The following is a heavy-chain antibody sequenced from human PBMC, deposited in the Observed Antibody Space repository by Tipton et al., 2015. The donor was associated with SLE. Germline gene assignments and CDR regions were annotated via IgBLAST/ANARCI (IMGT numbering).Heavy chain of an antibody. CDR3: ARDADYDILTGYSLDAFDI. CDR2: IYYSGST. V-gene: IGHV4-31*03. J-gene: IGHJ3*02. Sequence: TLSLTCTVSGGSISSGSYYWSWIRQHPGKGLEWIGYIYYSGSTYYNPSLKSRVTMSVDTSKNQFSLKLSSVTAAGTAVYYCARDADYDILTGYSLDAFDIWGQGTMVTVSS. CDR1: GGSISSGSYY. D-gene: IGHD3-9*01.